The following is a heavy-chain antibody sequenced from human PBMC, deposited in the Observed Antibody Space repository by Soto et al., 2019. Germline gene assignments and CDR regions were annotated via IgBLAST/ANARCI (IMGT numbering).Heavy chain of an antibody. Sequence: QVQLVESGGGVVQPGRSLRLSCAASGFTFSSYGMHWVRQAPGKGLEWVAVISYDGSNKYYADPVKGRFTISRDASKNTLDLQMSSLGAAATAVSFCAKDPPFSGNDAFDIWGHGTMVTVSS. V-gene: IGHV3-30*18. CDR3: AKDPPFSGNDAFDI. CDR2: ISYDGSNK. D-gene: IGHD1-26*01. J-gene: IGHJ3*02. CDR1: GFTFSSYG.